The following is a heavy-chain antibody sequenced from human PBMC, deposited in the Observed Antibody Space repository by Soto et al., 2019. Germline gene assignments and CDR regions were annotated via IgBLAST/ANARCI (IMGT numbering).Heavy chain of an antibody. D-gene: IGHD4-17*01. V-gene: IGHV3-11*01. CDR1: GFTFSDYY. J-gene: IGHJ4*02. Sequence: GGSLRLSCAASGFTFSDYYMSWIRQAPGKGLEWVSYISSSGSTIYYADSVKGRFTISRDNAKNSLYLQMNSLRAEDTAVYYCARGFDYGDPTVYYFDYWGQGTLVTVSS. CDR2: ISSSGSTI. CDR3: ARGFDYGDPTVYYFDY.